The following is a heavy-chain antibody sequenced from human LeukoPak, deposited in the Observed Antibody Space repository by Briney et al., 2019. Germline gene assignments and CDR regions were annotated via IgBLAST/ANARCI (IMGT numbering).Heavy chain of an antibody. CDR2: ISYDGSNK. D-gene: IGHD6-25*01. V-gene: IGHV3-30*18. CDR1: GFTFSSYG. J-gene: IGHJ4*02. Sequence: GRSLRLSCAASGFTFSSYGMHWVRQAPGKGLEWVAVISYDGSNKYYADSVKGRFTISRDNSKNTLYLQMSSLRAEDTAVYYCAKVCGYGSSNYFDYWGQGTLVTVSS. CDR3: AKVCGYGSSNYFDY.